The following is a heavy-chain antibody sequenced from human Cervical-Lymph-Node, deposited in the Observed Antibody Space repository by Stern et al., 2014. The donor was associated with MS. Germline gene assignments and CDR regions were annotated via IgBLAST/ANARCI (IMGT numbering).Heavy chain of an antibody. V-gene: IGHV5-51*01. CDR1: GYSFTIYY. Sequence: MQLVQSGAEVKKPGESLKISCKLSGYSFTIYYIAWLRQMPGKGLEWMGVIYPYDSDTTYSPSFQGQVTISADKSITTAYLQWSSLRASDTAMYYCARHVQGFDYWGQGTLVTVSS. J-gene: IGHJ4*02. CDR3: ARHVQGFDY. CDR2: IYPYDSDT.